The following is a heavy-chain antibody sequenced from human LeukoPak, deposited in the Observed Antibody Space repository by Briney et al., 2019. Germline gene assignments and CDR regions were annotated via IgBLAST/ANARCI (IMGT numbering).Heavy chain of an antibody. CDR2: INSDGSST. V-gene: IGHV3-74*01. CDR3: ARQGTIAAAEIDY. Sequence: GGSLRLSCAASGFTFSSYWMHWVRQAPGKGLVWVSRINSDGSSTSYADSVKGRFTISRDNAKNTLYLQMNSLRAEDTAVYYCARQGTIAAAEIDYWGQGTRVTVSS. J-gene: IGHJ4*02. D-gene: IGHD6-13*01. CDR1: GFTFSSYW.